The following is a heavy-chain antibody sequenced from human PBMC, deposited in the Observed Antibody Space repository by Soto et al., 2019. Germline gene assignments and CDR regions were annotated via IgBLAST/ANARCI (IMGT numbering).Heavy chain of an antibody. J-gene: IGHJ6*02. CDR2: IMPVFRRP. V-gene: IGHV1-69*12. CDR1: GGTFRTSA. CDR3: ARDKDRPQSGGNYYYSLDV. Sequence: QVQLVQSGAEVKKPGSSVKVSCKASGGTFRTSAISWVRQAPGQGLEWVGGIMPVFRRPKYAQNFQGRVTITADESTSTAYMELSSLRSDDTAVYYCARDKDRPQSGGNYYYSLDVWGQGTAATVSS.